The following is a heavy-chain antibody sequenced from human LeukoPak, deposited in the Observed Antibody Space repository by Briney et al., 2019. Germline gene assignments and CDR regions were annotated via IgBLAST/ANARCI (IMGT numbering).Heavy chain of an antibody. CDR3: ARGSRTKSGSKVPSDY. CDR2: INPSGGST. D-gene: IGHD2-2*01. CDR1: GYTFTSYY. V-gene: IGHV1-46*01. Sequence: ASVKVSCKASGYTFTSYYMHWVRRAPGQGLEWMGIINPSGGSTSYAQKFQGRVTMTRDMSTSTVYMELSSLRSEDTAVYYCARGSRTKSGSKVPSDYWGQGTLVTVSS. J-gene: IGHJ4*02.